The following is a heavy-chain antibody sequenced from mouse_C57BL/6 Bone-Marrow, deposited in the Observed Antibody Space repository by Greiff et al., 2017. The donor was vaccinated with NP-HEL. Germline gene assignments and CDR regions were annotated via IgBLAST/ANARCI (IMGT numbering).Heavy chain of an antibody. V-gene: IGHV5-6*01. J-gene: IGHJ3*01. D-gene: IGHD4-1*01. CDR1: GFTFSSYG. CDR3: AGLGPGVRFAY. Sequence: EVQRVESGGDLVKPGGSPKLSCAASGFTFSSYGMSWVRQTPDKRLEWVATISSGGSYTYYPDSVKGRFTISRDNAKNTRYLQMSSLKSEDTAMYYCAGLGPGVRFAYWGQGTLVTVSA. CDR2: ISSGGSYT.